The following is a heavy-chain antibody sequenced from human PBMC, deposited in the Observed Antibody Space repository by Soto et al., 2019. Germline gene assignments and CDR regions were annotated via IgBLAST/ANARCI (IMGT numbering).Heavy chain of an antibody. J-gene: IGHJ4*02. V-gene: IGHV3-11*06. D-gene: IGHD5-12*01. CDR1: GFDFSDYY. CDR2: ITSSSSNFT. Sequence: GGSLRLSCAASGFDFSDYYMSWIRQAPGKGLEWVAYITSSSSNFTRYADSVRGRFTISRDNARNSVSLQMNSLRPEDTAVYYCVRDRGYSGYTFWGQGTQVTVSS. CDR3: VRDRGYSGYTF.